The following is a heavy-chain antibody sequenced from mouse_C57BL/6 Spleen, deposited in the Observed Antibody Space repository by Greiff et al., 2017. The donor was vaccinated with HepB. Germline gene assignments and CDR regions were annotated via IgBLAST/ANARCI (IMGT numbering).Heavy chain of an antibody. V-gene: IGHV1-61*01. Sequence: VQLQQPGAELVRPGSSVKLSCKASGYTFTSYWMDWVKQRPGQGLEWIGNIYPSDSETHYNQKFKDKATLTVDKSSSTAYMQLSSLTSEASAVYYCARVLLRYGGWYFDVWGTGTTVTVSS. J-gene: IGHJ1*03. D-gene: IGHD1-1*01. CDR2: IYPSDSET. CDR3: ARVLLRYGGWYFDV. CDR1: GYTFTSYW.